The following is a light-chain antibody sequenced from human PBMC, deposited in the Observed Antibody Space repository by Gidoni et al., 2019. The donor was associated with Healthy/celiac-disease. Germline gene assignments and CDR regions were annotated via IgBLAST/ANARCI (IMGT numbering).Light chain of an antibody. V-gene: IGKV3-15*01. CDR1: QDVSNN. Sequence: IVITHSPATLSVSPGARATLSCRASQDVSNNLAWYQQKPGQAPRLLIYGASTWATGIPARFSGSGSGTDFTLTISSLQSEDFAVYYCQQYNNWPRTFGQGTKLEIK. J-gene: IGKJ1*01. CDR2: GAS. CDR3: QQYNNWPRT.